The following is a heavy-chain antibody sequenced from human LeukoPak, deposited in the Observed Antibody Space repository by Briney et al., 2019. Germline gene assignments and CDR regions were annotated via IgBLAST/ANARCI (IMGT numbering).Heavy chain of an antibody. Sequence: SVKVSCKASGHTFTYRYLHWVRQAPGQALEWMGWITPFNGNTNYAQKFQDRVTITRDRSMSTAYMELSSLRSEDTAMYYCAIARPNYYYYYGMDVWGQGTTVTVSS. CDR3: AIARPNYYYYYGMDV. V-gene: IGHV1-45*02. CDR2: ITPFNGNT. J-gene: IGHJ6*02. CDR1: GHTFTYRY.